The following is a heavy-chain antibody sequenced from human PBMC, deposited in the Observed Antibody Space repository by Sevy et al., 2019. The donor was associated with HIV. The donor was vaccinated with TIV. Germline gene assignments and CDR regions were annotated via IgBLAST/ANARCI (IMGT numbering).Heavy chain of an antibody. J-gene: IGHJ4*02. CDR3: ARDWLNYDFRSGYPDY. Sequence: GGSLRLSCAASGFTFSSYGMHWVRQAPGKGLEWVAVIWYDGSNKYYADSVKGRFTISRDNSKNTLYLQMNSLRAEDTAVYYCARDWLNYDFRSGYPDYRGQGTLVTVSS. D-gene: IGHD3-3*01. CDR1: GFTFSSYG. CDR2: IWYDGSNK. V-gene: IGHV3-33*01.